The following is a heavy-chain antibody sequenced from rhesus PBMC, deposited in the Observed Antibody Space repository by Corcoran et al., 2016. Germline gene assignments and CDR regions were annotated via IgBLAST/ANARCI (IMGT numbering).Heavy chain of an antibody. J-gene: IGHJ1*01. CDR1: GYSISGGYY. CDR2: ISRGGSN. V-gene: IGHV4S14*01. Sequence: QVQLQESGPGLVKPSETLSLTCAVSGYSISGGYYWGWNRQPPGKGLDWIGTISRGGSNYLTPSLKSRVTIATDTSKNHCSLSLSSVPAAATAGYYWAREGGGYCSGGVCYGGEYFEFWGQGALVTVSS. D-gene: IGHD2-8*01. CDR3: AREGGGYCSGGVCYGGEYFEF.